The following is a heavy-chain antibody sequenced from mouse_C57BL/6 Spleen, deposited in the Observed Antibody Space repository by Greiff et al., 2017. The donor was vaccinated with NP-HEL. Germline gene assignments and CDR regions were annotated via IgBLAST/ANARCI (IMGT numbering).Heavy chain of an antibody. Sequence: QVQLQQPGAELVRPGSSVKLSCKASGYTFTSYWMHWVKQRPIQGLEWIGNIDPSDRETHYNQKFKDKATLTVDKSSSTAYMQLSSLTSEDSAVYYCARSGAYYFDYWGQGTTLTVSS. CDR2: IDPSDRET. J-gene: IGHJ2*01. D-gene: IGHD3-1*01. CDR3: ARSGAYYFDY. CDR1: GYTFTSYW. V-gene: IGHV1-52*01.